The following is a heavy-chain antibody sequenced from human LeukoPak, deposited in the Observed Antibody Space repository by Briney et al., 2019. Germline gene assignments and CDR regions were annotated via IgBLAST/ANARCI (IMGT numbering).Heavy chain of an antibody. CDR3: ARAGGSYGYFSLRFPTNWFDP. CDR1: GYTFTGYY. J-gene: IGHJ5*02. CDR2: INPNSGGT. V-gene: IGHV1-2*02. D-gene: IGHD5-18*01. Sequence: ASVKVSCKASGYTFTGYYMHWVRQAPGQGLEWMGWINPNSGGTNYAQKFQGRVTMTRDTSISTAYMELSRLRSDDTAVYYCARAGGSYGYFSLRFPTNWFDPWGQGTLVTVSS.